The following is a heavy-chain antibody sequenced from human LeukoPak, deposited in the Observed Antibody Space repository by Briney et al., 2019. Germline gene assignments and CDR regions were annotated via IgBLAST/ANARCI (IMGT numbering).Heavy chain of an antibody. CDR2: IWYDGSNK. Sequence: GGSLRLSCAASGFMFSNSAMLWVRQAPGTGLEWVAVIWYDGSNKYYADSVKGRFTISRDNSKNTLYLQMNSLRAEDTAVYYCARDGRDGDYGDYYYGMDVWGQGTTVTVSS. CDR1: GFMFSNSA. J-gene: IGHJ6*02. CDR3: ARDGRDGDYGDYYYGMDV. D-gene: IGHD4-17*01. V-gene: IGHV3-33*08.